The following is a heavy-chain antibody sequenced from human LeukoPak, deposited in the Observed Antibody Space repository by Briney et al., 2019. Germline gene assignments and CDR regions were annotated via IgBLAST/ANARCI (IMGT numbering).Heavy chain of an antibody. CDR2: ISSSGSTI. CDR3: ARDFYFEALVP. Sequence: PGGSLRLSCAASGFTFRSYEMNWVRQAPGKGLEWVSYISSSGSTIYYADSVKGRFTISRDNAKNSLYLQMNSLRAEDTAVYYCARDFYFEALVPWGQGTLVTVSS. J-gene: IGHJ5*02. V-gene: IGHV3-48*03. CDR1: GFTFRSYE. D-gene: IGHD5-18*01.